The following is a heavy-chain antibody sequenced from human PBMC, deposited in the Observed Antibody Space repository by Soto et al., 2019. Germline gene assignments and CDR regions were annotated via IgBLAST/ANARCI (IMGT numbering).Heavy chain of an antibody. D-gene: IGHD2-21*01. J-gene: IGHJ4*02. CDR3: ARQSYSIGGWYFDY. CDR2: IYYSGST. CDR1: GGSISSYY. Sequence: QVQLQESGPGLVKPSETLSLTCTVSGGSISSYYWSWIRQPPGKGLEWIGYIYYSGSTNYNPSLKSRVTISVDTSKNQFSLKLSSVTAADTAVYYCARQSYSIGGWYFDYWGQGTLVTVSS. V-gene: IGHV4-59*08.